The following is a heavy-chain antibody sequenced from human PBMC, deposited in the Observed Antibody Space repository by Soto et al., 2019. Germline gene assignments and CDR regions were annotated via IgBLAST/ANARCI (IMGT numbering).Heavy chain of an antibody. Sequence: ASVKVSCKASGGTFSSYAISWVRQAPGQGLEWMGGIIPIFGTANYAQKFQGRVTITADESTRTAYMELSSLRSEDTAVYYCARGYYDRDYFDYWGQGTLVTVSS. J-gene: IGHJ4*02. CDR3: ARGYYDRDYFDY. CDR2: IIPIFGTA. V-gene: IGHV1-69*13. D-gene: IGHD3-22*01. CDR1: GGTFSSYA.